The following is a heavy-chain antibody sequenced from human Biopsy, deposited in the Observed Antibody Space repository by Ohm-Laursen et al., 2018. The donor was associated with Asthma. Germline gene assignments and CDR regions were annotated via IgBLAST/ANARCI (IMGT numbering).Heavy chain of an antibody. CDR2: INHSGST. D-gene: IGHD6-13*01. J-gene: IGHJ6*02. V-gene: IGHV4-34*01. Sequence: GTLSLTCAVYGGSFSVYYWSWIRPPPGKGREGIGEINHSGSTNYNPPLKSRVTISVDTSKNQFSLKLGFVTAADTAVYYCARITNDRIAAAGRYYYYGMDVWGQGTTVTVSS. CDR1: GGSFSVYY. CDR3: ARITNDRIAAAGRYYYYGMDV.